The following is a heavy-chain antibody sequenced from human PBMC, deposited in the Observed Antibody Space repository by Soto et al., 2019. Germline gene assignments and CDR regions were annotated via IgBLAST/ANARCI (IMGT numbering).Heavy chain of an antibody. CDR2: MSYDGRNK. Sequence: QEQLVESGGGVVQPGRSLRLSCVASGFTFSSFAMHWVRQAPGKGLEWVAVMSYDGRNKNYADSVKCRVTISRDNSKTTLYLQMNSLRAEDTAVYYCAKVKGIAAGWGMDVWGQGTAVTVSS. D-gene: IGHD6-13*01. CDR3: AKVKGIAAGWGMDV. V-gene: IGHV3-30*04. J-gene: IGHJ6*02. CDR1: GFTFSSFA.